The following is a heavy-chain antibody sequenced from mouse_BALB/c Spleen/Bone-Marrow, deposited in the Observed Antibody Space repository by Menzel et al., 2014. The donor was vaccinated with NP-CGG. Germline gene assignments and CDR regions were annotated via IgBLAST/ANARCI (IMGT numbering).Heavy chain of an antibody. J-gene: IGHJ3*01. D-gene: IGHD3-3*01. CDR1: GYSFTNYW. CDR3: ARYDLTTRAFAY. V-gene: IGHV1-61*01. Sequence: VKLMESGAELVRPGASVKLSCKASGYSFTNYWMNWVKQRPGQGLEWIGMIHLSDSESRLNQKFKDKATLTVDKSSSTAYMQLSSPTSEDSAVYYCARYDLTTRAFAYWGQGTLVTVSA. CDR2: IHLSDSES.